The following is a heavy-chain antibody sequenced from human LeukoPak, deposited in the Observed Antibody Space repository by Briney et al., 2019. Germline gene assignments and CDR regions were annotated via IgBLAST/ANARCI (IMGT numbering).Heavy chain of an antibody. D-gene: IGHD6-13*01. Sequence: KPSETLSLTCTVSGGSISSSSYYWGWIRQPPGKGLEWIGSIYYSGSTYYNPSLKSRVTISVDTSKNQFSLKLSSVTAADTAVYYCARPRRGGQQLVSNWFDPWGQGTLVTVSS. CDR2: IYYSGST. J-gene: IGHJ5*02. CDR1: GGSISSSSYY. V-gene: IGHV4-39*01. CDR3: ARPRRGGQQLVSNWFDP.